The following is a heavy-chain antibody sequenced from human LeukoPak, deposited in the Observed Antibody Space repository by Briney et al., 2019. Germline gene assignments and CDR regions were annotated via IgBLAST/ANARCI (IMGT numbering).Heavy chain of an antibody. D-gene: IGHD2/OR15-2a*01. V-gene: IGHV4-4*02. CDR1: GGSISSSNW. Sequence: SGTLSLTCAVSGGSISSSNWWSWVRQPPGKGLEWIGEIYHSGSTYYNPSLKSRVTISVDTSKNQFSLKLSSVTAADTAVYYCARDLLHSVHYYYYMDVWGKGTTVTVSS. J-gene: IGHJ6*03. CDR2: IYHSGST. CDR3: ARDLLHSVHYYYYMDV.